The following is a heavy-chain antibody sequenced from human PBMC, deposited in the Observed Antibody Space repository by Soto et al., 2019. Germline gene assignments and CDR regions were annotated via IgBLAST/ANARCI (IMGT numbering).Heavy chain of an antibody. J-gene: IGHJ6*02. CDR2: IHYSGST. CDR1: GGSISSNIYY. V-gene: IGHV4-39*01. CDR3: ARLNGYCISSSCHGHYAMDV. Sequence: SETLSLTCPFSGGSISSNIYYWGWIRQPPGKGLEWIGNIHYSGSTYYDSSLKSRVTISVDTSKNQFSLKLSSVTAADTAVYYCARLNGYCISSSCHGHYAMDVWGQGTTVTVSS. D-gene: IGHD2-2*01.